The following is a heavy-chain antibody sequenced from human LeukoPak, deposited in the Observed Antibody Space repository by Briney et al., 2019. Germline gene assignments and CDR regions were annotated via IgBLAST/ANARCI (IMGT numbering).Heavy chain of an antibody. CDR3: ARAGLDV. Sequence: GGSLRLSCAASGFTFNNYWMTWVRQAPGKGLEWVANIKQDGSEKYYVDSVKGRFTISRDNAKNSLYLQMNSLGAEDTAVYYCARAGLDVWGQGTTVTVSS. V-gene: IGHV3-7*01. J-gene: IGHJ6*02. CDR2: IKQDGSEK. CDR1: GFTFNNYW.